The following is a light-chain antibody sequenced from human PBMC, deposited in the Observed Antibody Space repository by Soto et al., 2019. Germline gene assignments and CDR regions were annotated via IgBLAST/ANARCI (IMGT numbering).Light chain of an antibody. CDR3: QQGDSFPFT. Sequence: DIQMTQSPSSVSASVGDRVTITCRAGQGIRSWLAWYQQKPGKAPDLLIYAVSTLQSGVPTRFGGSGPGRDFTLTISSLQPEDAPTYDCQQGDSFPFTFGPGTTVEI. CDR1: QGIRSW. CDR2: AVS. V-gene: IGKV1-12*01. J-gene: IGKJ3*01.